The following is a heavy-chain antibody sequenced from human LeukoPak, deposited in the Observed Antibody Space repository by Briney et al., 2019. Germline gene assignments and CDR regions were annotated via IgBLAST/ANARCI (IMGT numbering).Heavy chain of an antibody. J-gene: IGHJ6*02. CDR1: GFSFSSYA. CDR2: ISGSGGST. CDR3: ARDRGSTYYGMDV. V-gene: IGHV3-23*01. Sequence: GGSLRLSCAASGFSFSSYAMSWVRQAPGKGLEWVSAISGSGGSTYYADSVKGRFTISRDDSKNTLYLQMNSLRAKDTAVYYCARDRGSTYYGMDVWGQGTTVTVSS. D-gene: IGHD3-10*01.